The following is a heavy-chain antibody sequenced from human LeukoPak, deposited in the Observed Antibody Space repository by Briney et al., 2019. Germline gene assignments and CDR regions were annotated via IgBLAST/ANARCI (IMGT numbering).Heavy chain of an antibody. CDR2: INPSGVDT. CDR3: ARGLWGRNYEDWYFDL. CDR1: GNSFSSYY. Sequence: ASVKVSCKASGNSFSSYYMHWVRQAPGQGLEWMGIINPSGVDTNYAEKFQGRVTMTRDTSTNTVYIKLSSLRSEGTAVYYCARGLWGRNYEDWYFDLWGRGTLVTVSS. V-gene: IGHV1-46*01. J-gene: IGHJ2*01. D-gene: IGHD1-7*01.